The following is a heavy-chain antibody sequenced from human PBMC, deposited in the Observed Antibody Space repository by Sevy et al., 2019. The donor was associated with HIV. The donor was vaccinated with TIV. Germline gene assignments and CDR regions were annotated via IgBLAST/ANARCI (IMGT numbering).Heavy chain of an antibody. D-gene: IGHD1-26*01. CDR2: ISDSGTTT. V-gene: IGHV3-23*01. J-gene: IGHJ4*02. CDR3: ARAFTGGYQQPFDY. CDR1: GFTFSSHA. Sequence: QPGGSLRLSCAASGFTFSSHAMSWVRQAPGKGLEWVSAISDSGTTTYYKDSVKGRLTISRDNSKNTLYLQMDGLRAEDTAIYYCARAFTGGYQQPFDYWGQGTLVTVSS.